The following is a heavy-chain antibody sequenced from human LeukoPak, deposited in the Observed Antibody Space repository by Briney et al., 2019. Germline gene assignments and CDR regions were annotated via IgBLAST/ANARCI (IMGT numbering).Heavy chain of an antibody. Sequence: PGGSLRLSCTGSGFTFSKYEMNWVGQAPGKGLEWVAYNGSSSRGSDIHYADSVKGGFTISRDNAKTSVYLQMSGLRVEDSAIYFCARMGDFCSGANCYLDAFDFWGQGTMVSVSS. CDR1: GFTFSKYE. CDR2: NGSSSRGSDI. D-gene: IGHD2-15*01. J-gene: IGHJ3*01. CDR3: ARMGDFCSGANCYLDAFDF. V-gene: IGHV3-48*01.